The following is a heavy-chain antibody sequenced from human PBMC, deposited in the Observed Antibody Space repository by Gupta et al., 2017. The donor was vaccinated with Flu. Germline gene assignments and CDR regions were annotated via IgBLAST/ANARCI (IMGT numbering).Heavy chain of an antibody. V-gene: IGHV3-48*03. CDR1: GFTLSSHD. CDR3: ARGHWDN. CDR2: ISTSATI. Sequence: CVASGFTLSSHDMSWVRQAPGRRLVWVSFISTSATIYYGDPVRGRFTISRDNAKNSLYLQMSGLRDEDTAVDYCARGHWDNWGQGTLVTVSS. J-gene: IGHJ4*02.